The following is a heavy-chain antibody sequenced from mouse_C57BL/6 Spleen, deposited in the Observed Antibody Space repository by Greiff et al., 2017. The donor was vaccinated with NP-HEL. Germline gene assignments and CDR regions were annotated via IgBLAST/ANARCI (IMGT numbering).Heavy chain of an antibody. V-gene: IGHV5-4*01. D-gene: IGHD4-1*01. CDR1: GFTFSSYA. J-gene: IGHJ4*01. Sequence: DVMLVESGGGLVKPGGSLKLSCAASGFTFSSYAMSWVRQTPEKRLEWVATISDGGSYTYYPDNVKGRFTISRDNAKNNLYLQMSHLKSEDTAMYYCAREGSGTRAMDYWGQGTSVTVSS. CDR2: ISDGGSYT. CDR3: AREGSGTRAMDY.